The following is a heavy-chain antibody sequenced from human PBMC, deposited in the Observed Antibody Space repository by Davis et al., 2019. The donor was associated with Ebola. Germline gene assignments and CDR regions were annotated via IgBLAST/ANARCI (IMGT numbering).Heavy chain of an antibody. CDR1: GYTFTSYA. CDR2: INAGNGNT. V-gene: IGHV1-3*01. CDR3: ARDRAGMITFGGVYDY. Sequence: AASVKVSCKASGYTFTSYAMHWVRQAPGQRLEWMGWINAGNGNTKYSQKFQGRVTITRDTSASTAYMKLRSLRSDDTAVYYCARDRAGMITFGGVYDYWGQGTLVTVSS. J-gene: IGHJ4*02. D-gene: IGHD3-16*01.